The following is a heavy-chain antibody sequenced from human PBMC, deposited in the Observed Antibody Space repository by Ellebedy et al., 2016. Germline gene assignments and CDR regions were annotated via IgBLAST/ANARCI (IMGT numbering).Heavy chain of an antibody. CDR3: TIWTA. V-gene: IGHV3-73*01. Sequence: GESLKISXAASGFIFSDSDMHWVRQAPGKGLEWVGRIRKKAGNYATTYAASLKGKFTISRDDSMSTTYLQLNTLKTEDTDFYYCTIWTAWGQGALVTVSS. CDR1: GFIFSDSD. D-gene: IGHD3/OR15-3a*01. CDR2: IRKKAGNYAT. J-gene: IGHJ4*02.